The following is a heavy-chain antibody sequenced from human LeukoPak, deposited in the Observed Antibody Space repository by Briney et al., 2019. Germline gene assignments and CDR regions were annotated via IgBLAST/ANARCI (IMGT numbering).Heavy chain of an antibody. Sequence: PGGSLRLSCAVSGFIFGSYAMGWFRQAPGKGLEWVSTISGPGDNTYYADSVKGRFTISRDNSKNTLYLQMNSLRAEDTAIYYCAKEDYYDSRGHIKLDAFDVWGQGTMVTVSS. CDR1: GFIFGSYA. J-gene: IGHJ3*01. D-gene: IGHD3-22*01. CDR2: ISGPGDNT. V-gene: IGHV3-23*01. CDR3: AKEDYYDSRGHIKLDAFDV.